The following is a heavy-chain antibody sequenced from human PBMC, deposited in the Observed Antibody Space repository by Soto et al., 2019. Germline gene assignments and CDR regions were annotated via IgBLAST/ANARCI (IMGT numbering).Heavy chain of an antibody. Sequence: GGSLRLSCAASGFTFSDYYMSWIRQAPGKGLEWVSYISSSGSTIYYADSVKGRFTISRDNAKNSLYLQMNSLRAEDTAAYYCARDRYPGIAAAGRLVIDYWGQGTLVTVSS. V-gene: IGHV3-11*01. CDR1: GFTFSDYY. D-gene: IGHD6-13*01. CDR2: ISSSGSTI. J-gene: IGHJ4*02. CDR3: ARDRYPGIAAAGRLVIDY.